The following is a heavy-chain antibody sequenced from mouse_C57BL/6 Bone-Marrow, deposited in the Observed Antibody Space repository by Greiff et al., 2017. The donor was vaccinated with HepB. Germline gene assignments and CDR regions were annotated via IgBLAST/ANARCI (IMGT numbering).Heavy chain of an antibody. D-gene: IGHD2-1*01. Sequence: QVTLKECGPGILQSSQTLSLTCSFSGFSLSTSGMGVSWIRQPSGKGLEWLAHIYWDDDKRYNPSLKSRLTISKDTSRNQVFLKITSVDTADTATYYCARRIEGYGNYDWYFDVWGTGTTVTVSS. J-gene: IGHJ1*03. V-gene: IGHV8-12*01. CDR1: GFSLSTSGMG. CDR3: ARRIEGYGNYDWYFDV. CDR2: IYWDDDK.